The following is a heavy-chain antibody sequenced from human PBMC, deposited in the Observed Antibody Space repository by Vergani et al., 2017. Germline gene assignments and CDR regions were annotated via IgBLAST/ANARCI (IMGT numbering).Heavy chain of an antibody. CDR2: INHSGST. V-gene: IGHV4-34*01. J-gene: IGHJ1*01. CDR3: ARGRAFSKREKYFQH. D-gene: IGHD2/OR15-2a*01. Sequence: QLQLQESGPGLVKPSETLSLTCAVYGGSFSGYYWSWIRQPPGKGLEWIGEINHSGSTNYNPSLKSRVTISVDTSKNQFSLKLSSVTAADTAVYYCARGRAFSKREKYFQHWGQGTLVTVSS. CDR1: GGSFSGYY.